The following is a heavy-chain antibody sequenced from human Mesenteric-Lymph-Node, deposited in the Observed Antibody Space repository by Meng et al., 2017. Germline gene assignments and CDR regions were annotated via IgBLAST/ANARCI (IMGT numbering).Heavy chain of an antibody. CDR3: ARTNYGDYNWFDP. CDR2: IYYSGST. J-gene: IGHJ5*02. V-gene: IGHV4-31*03. CDR1: GGSISSGGFY. Sequence: VTLQESGPGLVQASQTLSLTCTVSGGSISSGGFYWSWIRQHPGKGLEWIGYIYYSGSTYYNPSLRSRVAISIDTSKNQFSLKLTSVTAADTAVYFCARTNYGDYNWFDPWGQGTLVTVSS. D-gene: IGHD4-17*01.